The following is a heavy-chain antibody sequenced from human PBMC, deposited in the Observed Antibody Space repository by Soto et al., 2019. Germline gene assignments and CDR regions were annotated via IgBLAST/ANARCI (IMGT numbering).Heavy chain of an antibody. J-gene: IGHJ1*01. V-gene: IGHV3-21*01. CDR2: ISSSSSYI. CDR1: GFTFSSYS. CDR3: ARDPTMVGIAEYFQH. Sequence: GGSLRLSCAASGFTFSSYSMNWVRQAPGKGLEWVSSISSSSSYIYYADSVKGRFTISRDNAKNSLYLQMNSLRAEDTAVYYCARDPTMVGIAEYFQHWGQGTLVTVSS. D-gene: IGHD6-13*01.